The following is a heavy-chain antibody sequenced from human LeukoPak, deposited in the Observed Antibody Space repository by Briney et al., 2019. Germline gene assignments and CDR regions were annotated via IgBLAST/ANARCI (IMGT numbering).Heavy chain of an antibody. D-gene: IGHD3-10*01. CDR1: GGSISSYY. J-gene: IGHJ4*02. V-gene: IGHV4-59*01. Sequence: SEALSLTCTVSGGSISSYYWSWVRQPPGKGLEGIGYIYYSGSTNYNPSLKSRVTISVDTSKNQFSLKLSSVTAADTAVYYCARLTYGSGSYYKPKFDYWGQGTLVTVSS. CDR2: IYYSGST. CDR3: ARLTYGSGSYYKPKFDY.